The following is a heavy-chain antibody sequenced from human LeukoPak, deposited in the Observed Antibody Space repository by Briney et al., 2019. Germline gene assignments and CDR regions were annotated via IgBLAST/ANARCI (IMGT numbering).Heavy chain of an antibody. V-gene: IGHV6-1*01. D-gene: IGHD5-12*01. Sequence: SQTLSLTCAISGDSVSSNSAAWNWIRQSPSRGLEWLGRTYYRSKWYNDYAVSVKSRITINPDTPKNQFSLQLNSVTPEDTAVYYCARDLVVDIGRVLDYWGQGTLVTVSS. J-gene: IGHJ4*02. CDR1: GDSVSSNSAA. CDR2: TYYRSKWYN. CDR3: ARDLVVDIGRVLDY.